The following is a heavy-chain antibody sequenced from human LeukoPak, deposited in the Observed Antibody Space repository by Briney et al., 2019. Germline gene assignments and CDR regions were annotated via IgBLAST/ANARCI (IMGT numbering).Heavy chain of an antibody. CDR3: AREKYCGGDCSHYCDY. Sequence: GASVKVSCKASGGTLSNYAISWVRQAPGQGLEWMGRIIPILGIVNYAQKFQARVRITADQSTSTAYMDLSSLRSEDTAVYYCAREKYCGGDCSHYCDYWGQGSLVTVSA. CDR2: IIPILGIV. V-gene: IGHV1-69*04. J-gene: IGHJ4*02. CDR1: GGTLSNYA. D-gene: IGHD2-21*02.